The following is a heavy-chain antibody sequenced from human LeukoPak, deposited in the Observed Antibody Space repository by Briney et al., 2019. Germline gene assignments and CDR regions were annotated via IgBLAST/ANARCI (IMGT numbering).Heavy chain of an antibody. CDR1: GFTFSSYW. D-gene: IGHD3-10*02. V-gene: IGHV3-7*01. Sequence: PGGSLRLSCAASGFTFSSYWMNWVRQAPGKGLEWVANIKPDGGETYYVDSVKGRFTISRDNAKSSLYLQMNSLRAEDTAVYYCAELGITMIGGVWGKGTTVTISS. CDR3: AELGITMIGGV. J-gene: IGHJ6*04. CDR2: IKPDGGET.